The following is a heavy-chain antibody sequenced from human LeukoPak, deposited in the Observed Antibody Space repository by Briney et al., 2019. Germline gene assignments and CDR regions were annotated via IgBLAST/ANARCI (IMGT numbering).Heavy chain of an antibody. J-gene: IGHJ5*02. CDR2: INPNSGGT. CDR1: GYTFTGYY. V-gene: IGHV1-2*02. Sequence: GASVKVSCKASGYTFTGYYMHWVRQAPGQGLEWMGWINPNSGGTNYAQKFQGRVTMTRDTSISTAYMELSRLRSDDTAVYYCAREPMVRGGGWFDPWGQGTLVTVSS. CDR3: AREPMVRGGGWFDP. D-gene: IGHD3-10*01.